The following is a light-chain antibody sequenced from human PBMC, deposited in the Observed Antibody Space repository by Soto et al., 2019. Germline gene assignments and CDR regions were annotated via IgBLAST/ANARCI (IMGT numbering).Light chain of an antibody. CDR2: NTS. CDR3: QHYGGSFI. CDR1: QSVGNN. Sequence: EVLVTQSPATLSVSPGEGVTLSCRASQSVGNNLAWYQQKPGQAPRLLIYNTSSRATGIPDRFSGSGSGTDFTLSISRLEPEDFAVYYCQHYGGSFIFGPGTKVDI. J-gene: IGKJ3*01. V-gene: IGKV3-20*01.